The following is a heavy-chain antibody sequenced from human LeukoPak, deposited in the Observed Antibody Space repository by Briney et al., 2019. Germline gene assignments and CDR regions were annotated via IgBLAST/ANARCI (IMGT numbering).Heavy chain of an antibody. Sequence: GGSLRLSCAASGLTFSSYSMNWVRQAPGKGLEWVSSISSSSSYIYYADSVKGRFTISRDNAKNSLYLQMNSLRAEDTAVYYCAREGGYCSSTSCYLSRRYGMDVWGQGTTVTVSS. CDR3: AREGGYCSSTSCYLSRRYGMDV. J-gene: IGHJ6*02. D-gene: IGHD2-2*01. V-gene: IGHV3-21*01. CDR2: ISSSSSYI. CDR1: GLTFSSYS.